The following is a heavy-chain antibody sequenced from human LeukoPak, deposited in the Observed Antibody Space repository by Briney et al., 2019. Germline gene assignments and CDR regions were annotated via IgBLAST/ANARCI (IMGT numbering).Heavy chain of an antibody. J-gene: IGHJ6*02. CDR3: AKVYDYGDYGYYGMNV. Sequence: SGGSLRLSCAASGFTFTSYAMSWVRQAPGKGLEWVSAVSGSGANTYYADSVKGRFTISRDNSKNTLYLQMNSLRAEDTAVYYCAKVYDYGDYGYYGMNVWGQGTTVTVSS. V-gene: IGHV3-23*01. CDR1: GFTFTSYA. CDR2: VSGSGANT. D-gene: IGHD4-17*01.